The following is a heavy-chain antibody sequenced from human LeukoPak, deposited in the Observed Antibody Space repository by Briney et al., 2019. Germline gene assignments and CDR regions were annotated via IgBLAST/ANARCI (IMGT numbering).Heavy chain of an antibody. J-gene: IGHJ4*02. Sequence: GASVKVSCKASGHTFTGYYMHWVRQAPGQGLEWMGWINPNSGGTNYAQKFQGRVTMTRDTSISTAYMELSRLRSDDTAVYYCASSDGYYYDSRGYSDYWGQGTLVTVSS. CDR1: GHTFTGYY. CDR2: INPNSGGT. CDR3: ASSDGYYYDSRGYSDY. V-gene: IGHV1-2*02. D-gene: IGHD3-22*01.